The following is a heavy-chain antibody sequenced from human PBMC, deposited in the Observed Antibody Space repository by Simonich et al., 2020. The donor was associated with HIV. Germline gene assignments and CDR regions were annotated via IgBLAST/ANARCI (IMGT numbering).Heavy chain of an antibody. CDR3: ARLTAGGLGEYFQH. CDR2: INHSGST. D-gene: IGHD6-13*01. CDR1: GGSYSGYY. V-gene: IGHV4-34*01. Sequence: QVQLQQWGAGLLKPSETLSLTCAVYGGSYSGYYWSWLRQPPRKGLEWIGEINHSGSTNSNPSLKSRVTISVDTSKNQFSLKLSSVTAADTAVYYCARLTAGGLGEYFQHWGQGTLVTVSS. J-gene: IGHJ1*01.